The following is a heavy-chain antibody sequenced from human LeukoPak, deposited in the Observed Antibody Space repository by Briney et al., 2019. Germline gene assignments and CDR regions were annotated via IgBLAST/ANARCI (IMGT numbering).Heavy chain of an antibody. CDR1: GGSSSGYY. Sequence: PETPSLTLAVYGGSSSGYYWRWISQLPGKGLEWIGEINHIGSTIFNPSLKNRVTISVDTSKNQFSLKLSAVTAADTAVYYCARGLGSSSWYGGDAFDIWGQGTMVTVSS. J-gene: IGHJ3*02. CDR3: ARGLGSSSWYGGDAFDI. D-gene: IGHD6-13*01. CDR2: INHIGST. V-gene: IGHV4-34*01.